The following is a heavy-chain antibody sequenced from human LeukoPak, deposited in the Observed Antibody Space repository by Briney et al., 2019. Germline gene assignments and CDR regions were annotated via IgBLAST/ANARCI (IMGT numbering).Heavy chain of an antibody. CDR1: GGTFSNYA. J-gene: IGHJ4*02. CDR3: ARDLVGSHTRYSSGAWDY. Sequence: ASVKVSCKASGGTFSNYAISWVRQAPGQGLEWMGGIIPIFDTADYAQKFQGRLTITADESTSTAYMELSSLRAEDTAVYYCARDLVGSHTRYSSGAWDYWGQGTLVTVSS. CDR2: IIPIFDTA. V-gene: IGHV1-69*13. D-gene: IGHD3-9*01.